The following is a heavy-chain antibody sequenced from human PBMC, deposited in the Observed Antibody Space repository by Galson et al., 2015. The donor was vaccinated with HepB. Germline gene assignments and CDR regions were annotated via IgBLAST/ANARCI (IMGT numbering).Heavy chain of an antibody. J-gene: IGHJ6*02. CDR2: IYPGDSDT. CDR3: ARSIPWYYYDSSGYHMDV. V-gene: IGHV5-51*03. D-gene: IGHD3-22*01. Sequence: SGAEVKKPGESLKISCKGSGYSFTSYWIGWVRQMPGKGLEWMGIIYPGDSDTRYSPSFQGQVTISADKSISTAYLQWSSLKASDTAMYYCARSIPWYYYDSSGYHMDVWGQGTTVTVSS. CDR1: GYSFTSYW.